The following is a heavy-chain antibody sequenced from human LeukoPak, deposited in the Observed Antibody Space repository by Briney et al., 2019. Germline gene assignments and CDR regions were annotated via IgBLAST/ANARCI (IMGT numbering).Heavy chain of an antibody. D-gene: IGHD1-1*01. V-gene: IGHV3-13*01. CDR2: IGTASDT. J-gene: IGHJ6*03. Sequence: LAGGSLRLSCAASGFTFSSFDIHWVRQPTGQGLEWVSTIGTASDTYYPGSVEGRFTLSRDNAKNSLYLQMNSLTAGDTAVYYCARGPPRGKYYYMDVWGKGTTVTVSS. CDR3: ARGPPRGKYYYMDV. CDR1: GFTFSSFD.